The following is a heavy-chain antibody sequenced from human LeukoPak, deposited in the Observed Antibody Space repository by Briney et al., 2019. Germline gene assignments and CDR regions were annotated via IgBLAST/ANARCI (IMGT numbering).Heavy chain of an antibody. D-gene: IGHD3-10*01. CDR1: EFTFSNYA. J-gene: IGHJ5*02. CDR2: ISGDGAYI. V-gene: IGHV3-23*01. CDR3: ARPGVCVSGGSVANWFDP. Sequence: PGGSLRLSCAAYEFTFSNYALAWVRQPPGKGLEWVSSISGDGAYIYYAASVKGRFTTSSDKSKNTLYQPMKRLRAPGTAVQYRARPGVCVSGGSVANWFDPWGQGTLVTVSS.